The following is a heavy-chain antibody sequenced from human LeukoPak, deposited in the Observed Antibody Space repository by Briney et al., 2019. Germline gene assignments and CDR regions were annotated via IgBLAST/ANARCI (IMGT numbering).Heavy chain of an antibody. J-gene: IGHJ4*02. D-gene: IGHD6-19*01. V-gene: IGHV3-43*02. CDR2: ITGDGGGT. CDR1: GFTFDDYA. Sequence: GGSLRLSCAASGFTFDDYAMHWVRQAPGKGLEWVSFITGDGGGTYYADSVKGRFTISRDNSKPSLYLLMNSLRTEDTAFYYCARDKETSGWLNWGQGTLVTVSS. CDR3: ARDKETSGWLN.